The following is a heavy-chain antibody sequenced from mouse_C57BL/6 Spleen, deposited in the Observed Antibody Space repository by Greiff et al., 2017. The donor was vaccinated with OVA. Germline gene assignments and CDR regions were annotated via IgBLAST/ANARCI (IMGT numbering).Heavy chain of an antibody. CDR2: IDPSDSYT. J-gene: IGHJ4*01. V-gene: IGHV1-59*01. CDR1: GYTFTSYW. CDR3: ARREGNLLDY. D-gene: IGHD2-1*01. Sequence: VQLQQPGAELVRPGTSVKLSCKASGYTFTSYWMHWVKQRPGQGLEWIGVIDPSDSYTNYNQKFKGKATLTVDTSSSTAYMQLSSLTSEDSAVYYCARREGNLLDYWGQGTSVTVSS.